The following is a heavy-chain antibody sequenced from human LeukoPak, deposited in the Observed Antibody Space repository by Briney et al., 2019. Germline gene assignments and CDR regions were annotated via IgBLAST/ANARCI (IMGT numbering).Heavy chain of an antibody. CDR2: ISGSGGST. CDR3: ASGIAAVGWDFDY. Sequence: PGGSLRLSCAASGFTFSNYVMNWVRQAPGKGLEWVSLISGSGGSTNYADSVKGRFTISRDNAKNTLYLQMNSLRAEDTAVYYCASGIAAVGWDFDYWGQGTLVTVSS. CDR1: GFTFSNYV. D-gene: IGHD6-13*01. V-gene: IGHV3-23*01. J-gene: IGHJ4*02.